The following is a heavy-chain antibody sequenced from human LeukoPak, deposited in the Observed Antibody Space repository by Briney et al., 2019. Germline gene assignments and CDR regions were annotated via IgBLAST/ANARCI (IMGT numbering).Heavy chain of an antibody. CDR2: IYPGDSDT. D-gene: IGHD6-19*01. Sequence: GESLKISCKGSGYSFTRYWIGWVRQMPGKGLEWMGIIYPGDSDTRYSPSFQGQVTISADKSISTAYLQWTSLKSSDTAIYYCARPYSSGFDASDVWGQGTMVTVSS. J-gene: IGHJ3*01. V-gene: IGHV5-51*01. CDR3: ARPYSSGFDASDV. CDR1: GYSFTRYW.